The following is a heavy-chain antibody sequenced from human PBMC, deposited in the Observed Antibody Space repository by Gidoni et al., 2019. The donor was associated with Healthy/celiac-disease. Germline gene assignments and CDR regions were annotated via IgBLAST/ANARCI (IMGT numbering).Heavy chain of an antibody. V-gene: IGHV4-59*01. J-gene: IGHJ4*02. D-gene: IGHD3-10*01. CDR2: IYYSGST. Sequence: QVQLQESGPGLVKPSETLSLTCTVSGGSISSYYWSWIRQPPGKGLEWIGYIYYSGSTNYNPSLKSRVTISVDTSKNQFSLKLSSVTAADTAVYYCARDSGPGEMAFWGQGTLVTVSS. CDR1: GGSISSYY. CDR3: ARDSGPGEMAF.